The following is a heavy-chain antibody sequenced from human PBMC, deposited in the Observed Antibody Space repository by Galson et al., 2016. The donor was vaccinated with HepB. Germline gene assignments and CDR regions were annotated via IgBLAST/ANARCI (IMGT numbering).Heavy chain of an antibody. Sequence: QSGAEVKKAGESLRISCKGSGYNFTTYRINWVRQVPGKGLQWMGRINPLDSYADYSPSFKGHVTVSTARSVTTPFLEWPALKASDTAIYYCAISEGSGTSMTTRFDFWGQGNVVTVSS. V-gene: IGHV5-10-1*01. CDR1: GYNFTTYR. J-gene: IGHJ4*02. D-gene: IGHD4-11*01. CDR3: AISEGSGTSMTTRFDF. CDR2: INPLDSYA.